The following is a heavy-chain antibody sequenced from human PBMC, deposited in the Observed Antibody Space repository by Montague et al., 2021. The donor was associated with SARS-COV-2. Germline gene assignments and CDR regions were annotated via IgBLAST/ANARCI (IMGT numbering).Heavy chain of an antibody. V-gene: IGHV3-30*09. CDR3: SGGSFVFCGGDCYSDS. CDR2: ISFAGNDR. Sequence: SLRLSCAASGFTFSNYAMHRVRQAPGKGLEWVAVISFAGNDRYYGDSVRGRFAISRDNSQNTLYLQMNSLRTEDTAVYYCSGGSFVFCGGDCYSDSWGRGTLVTVSS. D-gene: IGHD2-21*02. J-gene: IGHJ5*01. CDR1: GFTFSNYA.